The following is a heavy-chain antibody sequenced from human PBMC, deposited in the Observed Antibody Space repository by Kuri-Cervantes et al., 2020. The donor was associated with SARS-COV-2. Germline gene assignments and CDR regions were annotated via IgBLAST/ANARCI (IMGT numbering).Heavy chain of an antibody. CDR1: GGSISSYY. J-gene: IGHJ3*02. CDR3: ARGGGGGNAMEAFDI. Sequence: AETLSLTCTVSGGSISSYYWSWIRQPPGQGLGWMWYIYYSGSTNNNPTLKLRVTVSVDTYKNQISLNLSLVTAADTDAYYCARGGGGGNAMEAFDIWGQGTMVTVSS. D-gene: IGHD3-16*01. CDR2: IYYSGST. V-gene: IGHV4-59*01.